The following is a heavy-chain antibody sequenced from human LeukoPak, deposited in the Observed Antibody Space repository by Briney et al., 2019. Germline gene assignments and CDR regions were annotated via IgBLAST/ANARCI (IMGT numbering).Heavy chain of an antibody. CDR1: GYTFTSYA. J-gene: IGHJ4*02. CDR3: ARGGGSFDY. Sequence: ASVKVSCKASGYTFTSYAMHWVRQAPGQRLEWMGWINAGNGNTKYSQKLQGRVTMTTDTSTSTAYMELRSLRSDDTAVYYCARGGGSFDYWGQGTLVTVSS. D-gene: IGHD1-26*01. V-gene: IGHV1-3*01. CDR2: INAGNGNT.